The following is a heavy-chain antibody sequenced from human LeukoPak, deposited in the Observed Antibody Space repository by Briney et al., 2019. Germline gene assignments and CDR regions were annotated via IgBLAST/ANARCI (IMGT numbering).Heavy chain of an antibody. J-gene: IGHJ4*03. CDR2: IYTSGST. V-gene: IGHV4-4*07. CDR1: GGSTSSYY. CDR3: ARSYSSSWTSFDY. D-gene: IGHD6-13*01. Sequence: SETLSLTCTVSGGSTSSYYWNWIRQPAGKGLEWIGRIYTSGSTNYNPSLKSRVTMSVDTSKNQFSLKLSSVTAADTAVYYCARSYSSSWTSFDYWGQGTTVTVSS.